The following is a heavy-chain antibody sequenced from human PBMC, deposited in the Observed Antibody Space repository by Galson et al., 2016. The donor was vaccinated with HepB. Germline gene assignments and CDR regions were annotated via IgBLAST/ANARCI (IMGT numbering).Heavy chain of an antibody. CDR1: GASIKSHY. CDR3: ARVGTTYYDILTGAGDAFDL. D-gene: IGHD3-9*01. J-gene: IGHJ3*01. Sequence: SETLSLTCTVSGASIKSHYWSWIRQPAGRGLEWIGRVHISGNTNYNPSLKSRLAMSIDTTNNRFSLNLTFVTAADTAFYYCARVGTTYYDILTGAGDAFDLWGHGTMVTVSS. CDR2: VHISGNT. V-gene: IGHV4-4*07.